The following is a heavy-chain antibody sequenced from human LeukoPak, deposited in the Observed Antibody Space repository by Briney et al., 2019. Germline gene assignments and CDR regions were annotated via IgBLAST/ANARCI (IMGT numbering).Heavy chain of an antibody. CDR2: ISTSGGTI. D-gene: IGHD3-10*01. CDR1: GFTFSDYY. V-gene: IGHV3-11*01. CDR3: ARDSRGAFDI. Sequence: KSGGSLRLSCAASGFTFSDYYISWIRQAPGKGLEWLSYISTSGGTIFYADSVKGRFTISRDNTKNSLYLQVSSLRAEDTAVYYCARDSRGAFDIWGQGTMVTVSS. J-gene: IGHJ3*02.